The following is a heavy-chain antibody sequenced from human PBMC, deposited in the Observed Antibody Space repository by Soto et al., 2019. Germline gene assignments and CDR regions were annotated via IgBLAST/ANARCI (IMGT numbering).Heavy chain of an antibody. CDR3: AKDRDSYGPLYSFDS. CDR1: GFTFRSYA. CDR2: VGDSGIRT. D-gene: IGHD5-18*01. Sequence: EVQLLESGGGLVQPGGSLRLSCAAPGFTFRSYAMSWVRQAPGKGLEWVSTVGDSGIRTYFADSVKGRFTISRDNSKNTLSLQMNSLRAEDTAAYYCAKDRDSYGPLYSFDSWGQGTLVTVSS. V-gene: IGHV3-23*01. J-gene: IGHJ4*02.